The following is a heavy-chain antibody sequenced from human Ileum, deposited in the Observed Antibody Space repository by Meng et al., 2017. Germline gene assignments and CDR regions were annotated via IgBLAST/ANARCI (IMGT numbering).Heavy chain of an antibody. CDR3: ARRSERWLQPEY. J-gene: IGHJ4*02. CDR1: GGSISSYY. V-gene: IGHV4-59*08. CDR2: IAYSGST. Sequence: QVQLQESGPGLVKPSETRYLTCTVSGGSISSYYWSWIRQPPGKGLEWIGYIAYSGSTNYNPSFKSRVTISVDTSKNQFSLNMSSVTAADTAVYYCARRSERWLQPEYWGQGTLVTVSS. D-gene: IGHD5-24*01.